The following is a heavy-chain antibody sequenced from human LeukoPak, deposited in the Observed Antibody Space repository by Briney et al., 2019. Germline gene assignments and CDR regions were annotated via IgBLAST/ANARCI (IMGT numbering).Heavy chain of an antibody. Sequence: ASVKVSCKASGYTFTSYAMHWVRQAPGQRLEWMGWINAGNGNTKYSQKFQGRVTITRDTSASTAYMELSSLGSEDTAVYYCARASNHYNNWFDPWGQGTLVTVSS. CDR2: INAGNGNT. J-gene: IGHJ5*02. CDR1: GYTFTSYA. CDR3: ARASNHYNNWFDP. D-gene: IGHD4-11*01. V-gene: IGHV1-3*01.